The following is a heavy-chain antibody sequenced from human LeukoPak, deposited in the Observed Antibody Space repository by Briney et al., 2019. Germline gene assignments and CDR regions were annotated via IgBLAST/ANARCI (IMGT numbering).Heavy chain of an antibody. CDR1: GGSISSSSYY. Sequence: SETLSLTCTVSGGSISSSSYYWGWIRQPPGKGLEWIGSIYYSGSTYYNPSLKSRVTISVDTSKNQFSLKLSSVTAADTAVYYCARRYSDLLTGYYPFDYWGQGTWSPSPQ. CDR2: IYYSGST. J-gene: IGHJ4*02. D-gene: IGHD3-9*01. V-gene: IGHV4-39*01. CDR3: ARRYSDLLTGYYPFDY.